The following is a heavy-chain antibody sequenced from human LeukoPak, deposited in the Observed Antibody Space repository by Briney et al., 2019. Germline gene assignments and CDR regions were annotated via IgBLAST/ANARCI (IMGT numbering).Heavy chain of an antibody. D-gene: IGHD3-22*01. CDR2: MNPNSGNT. Sequence: ASVKVSCKASGYTFTSNDINWVRQATGQGLEWMGWMNPNSGNTGYAQKFQGRATMTRNTAISTAYMELSSLTSEDTAVYYCARPKSKYDSSGYYPLDYWGQGTLVTVSS. CDR3: ARPKSKYDSSGYYPLDY. CDR1: GYTFTSND. J-gene: IGHJ4*02. V-gene: IGHV1-8*01.